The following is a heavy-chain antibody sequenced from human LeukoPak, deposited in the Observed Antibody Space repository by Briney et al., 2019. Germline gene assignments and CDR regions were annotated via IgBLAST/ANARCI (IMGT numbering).Heavy chain of an antibody. CDR2: IYTSGST. V-gene: IGHV4-4*07. CDR1: GGSISSYY. J-gene: IGHJ4*02. CDR3: ARGTYYYDSSGYYPYFDY. Sequence: SETLSLTCTVSGGSISSYYWSWIRQPAGKGLEWIGRIYTSGSTNYNPSLKSRVTMSVDTPKNQFSLKLSSVTAADTAVYYCARGTYYYDSSGYYPYFDYWGQGTLVTVSS. D-gene: IGHD3-22*01.